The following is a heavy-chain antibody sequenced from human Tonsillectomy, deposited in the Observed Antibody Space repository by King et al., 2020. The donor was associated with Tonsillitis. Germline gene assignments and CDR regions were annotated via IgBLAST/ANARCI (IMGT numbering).Heavy chain of an antibody. J-gene: IGHJ4*02. V-gene: IGHV3-30-3*01. CDR2: MSYDGSNK. D-gene: IGHD3-10*01. Sequence: VQLVESGGGVVQPGRSLRLSCAASGFTFSSYAMHWVRQAPGKGLEWVAVMSYDGSNKYYADSVKGRFTISRDNSKNTLYLQMNSLRAEDTAVYYCARDRNYGSGSYYKLEYYFDYWGQGTLVTVSS. CDR3: ARDRNYGSGSYYKLEYYFDY. CDR1: GFTFSSYA.